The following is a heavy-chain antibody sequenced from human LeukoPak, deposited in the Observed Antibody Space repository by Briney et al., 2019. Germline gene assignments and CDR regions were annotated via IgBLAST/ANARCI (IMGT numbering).Heavy chain of an antibody. CDR3: ARRTRARDY. CDR1: GGSIGSSSYY. D-gene: IGHD1-7*01. V-gene: IGHV4-39*01. Sequence: SETLSLTCTVSGGSIGSSSYYWGWIRQPPGKGLEWIGSIYYSGSTYYNPSLKSRVTISVDTSKNQFSLKLSSVTAADTAVYYCARRTRARDYWGQGTLVTVSS. J-gene: IGHJ4*02. CDR2: IYYSGST.